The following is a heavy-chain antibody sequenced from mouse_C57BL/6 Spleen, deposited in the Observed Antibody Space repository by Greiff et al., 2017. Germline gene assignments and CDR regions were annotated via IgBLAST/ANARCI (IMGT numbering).Heavy chain of an antibody. CDR1: GYTFTSYW. J-gene: IGHJ2*01. Sequence: QVQLQQPGAELVKPGASVKLSCKASGYTFTSYWMHWVKQRPGQGLEWIGMIHPNSGSTNYNEKFKSKATLTVDKSSSTAYMQLSSLTSEDSAVYYCAREGIYYEYDAAVDYWGQGTTLTVSS. V-gene: IGHV1-64*01. CDR2: IHPNSGST. CDR3: AREGIYYEYDAAVDY. D-gene: IGHD2-4*01.